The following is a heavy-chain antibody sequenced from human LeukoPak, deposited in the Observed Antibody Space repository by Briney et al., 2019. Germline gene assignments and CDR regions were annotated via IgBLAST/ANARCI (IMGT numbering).Heavy chain of an antibody. CDR2: INPSGGST. CDR1: GYTFTSYY. CDR3: ARDLGPVVAASHNWFDP. Sequence: ASVKVSCKASGYTFTSYYMHWVRQAPGQGLEWMGIINPSGGSTSYAQKFQGRVTTTRDTSTSTVYMELSSLRSEDTAVYYCARDLGPVVAASHNWFDPWGQGTLVTVSS. V-gene: IGHV1-46*01. J-gene: IGHJ5*02. D-gene: IGHD2-15*01.